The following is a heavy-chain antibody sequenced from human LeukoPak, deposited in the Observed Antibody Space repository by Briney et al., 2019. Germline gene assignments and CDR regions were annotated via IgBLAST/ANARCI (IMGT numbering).Heavy chain of an antibody. CDR3: ARAVPMTTVTLNWFDP. V-gene: IGHV4-59*01. Sequence: PSETLSLTCTVSGGSISSYYWGWIRQPPGKGLEWIGYIYYSGSTNYNPSLKSRVTISVDTSKNQFSLKLSSVTAADTAVYYCARAVPMTTVTLNWFDPWGQGTLVTVSS. D-gene: IGHD4-17*01. CDR2: IYYSGST. CDR1: GGSISSYY. J-gene: IGHJ5*02.